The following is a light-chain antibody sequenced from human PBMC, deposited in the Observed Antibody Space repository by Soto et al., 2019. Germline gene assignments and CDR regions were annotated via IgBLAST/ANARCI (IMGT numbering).Light chain of an antibody. CDR1: QSVSSK. V-gene: IGKV3-15*01. CDR3: QQYNNWPCT. CDR2: DAS. J-gene: IGKJ1*01. Sequence: EIVMTQSPGTLSVSPGERVTLSCRASQSVSSKLVWYQRKPGQSPRLLIYDASTRATGMPGRFSGSGSGTEFTLTISSLQSEYFAVYYCQQYNNWPCTFGQGTKVDIK.